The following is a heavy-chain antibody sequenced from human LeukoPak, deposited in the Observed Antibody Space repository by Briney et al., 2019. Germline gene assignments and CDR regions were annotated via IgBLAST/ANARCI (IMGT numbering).Heavy chain of an antibody. CDR3: ARIYCSSTSCYAGVLDY. CDR2: IYYSGST. V-gene: IGHV4-39*01. Sequence: SETLSLTCTVSGGSISSSSYYWGWIRQPPGKGLEWIGTIYYSGSTYYNPSLKSRVTISVDTSKKQFSLKLSSVTAAATAVYSCARIYCSSTSCYAGVLDYWGQGTLVTVSS. D-gene: IGHD2-2*01. J-gene: IGHJ4*02. CDR1: GGSISSSSYY.